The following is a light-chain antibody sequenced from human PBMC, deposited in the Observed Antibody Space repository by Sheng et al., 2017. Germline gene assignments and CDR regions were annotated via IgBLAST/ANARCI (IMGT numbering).Light chain of an antibody. J-gene: IGLJ7*01. V-gene: IGLV1-51*02. CDR2: GNN. CDR1: NSNIGNDY. CDR3: GTWDTSLSAV. Sequence: QSALTQPASVSGSPGQSITISCSGSNSNIGNDYVSWYQQLPGTAPKLLIYGNNKRPSGIPDRFSGSKSGTSATLGITGLQTGDEADYYCGTWDTSLSAVFGGGTQLTVL.